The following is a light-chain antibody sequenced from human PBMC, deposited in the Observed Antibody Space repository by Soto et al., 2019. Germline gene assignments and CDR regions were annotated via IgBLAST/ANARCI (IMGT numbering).Light chain of an antibody. J-gene: IGLJ3*02. CDR1: NSNIGRYS. Sequence: QSVLTQPPSLSGTPGQRVTISCSGSNSNIGRYSVNWYQHFPGTAPKILIYSDDERPSGVPARFSGSKSGTSASLAISGLQSEDEGEYYCAAWDDNLNGPLFGGGTKLTVL. CDR3: AAWDDNLNGPL. V-gene: IGLV1-44*01. CDR2: SDD.